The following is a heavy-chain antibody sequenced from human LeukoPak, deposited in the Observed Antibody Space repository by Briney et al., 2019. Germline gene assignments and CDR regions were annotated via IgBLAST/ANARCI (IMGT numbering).Heavy chain of an antibody. J-gene: IGHJ4*02. D-gene: IGHD3-3*01. V-gene: IGHV3-30-3*01. CDR3: ASTNFYY. Sequence: SGGSLRLSCAASGFTFSSYAMHWVRQAPGKGLEWVAVISYDGSNKYYADSVKGRFTISRDNSKNTLYLQMNSLRAEDTAVYYCASTNFYYWGQGTRVTVSS. CDR2: ISYDGSNK. CDR1: GFTFSSYA.